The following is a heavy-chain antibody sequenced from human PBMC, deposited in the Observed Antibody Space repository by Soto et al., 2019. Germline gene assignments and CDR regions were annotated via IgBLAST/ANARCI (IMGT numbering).Heavy chain of an antibody. V-gene: IGHV3-33*01. CDR1: GFTFSSYG. CDR3: AIESRSHAGANVLDV. Sequence: QVQLVESGGGLVQPGRSLRLSCAASGFTFSSYGMPWVRQAPGKGLEWVAVIWNDESNKYYADSVKGRFTISRDNSKNPLYLHMYRLEAEDTAGYYCAIESRSHAGANVLDVWGQGNTVPVSS. D-gene: IGHD1-1*01. J-gene: IGHJ6*02. CDR2: IWNDESNK.